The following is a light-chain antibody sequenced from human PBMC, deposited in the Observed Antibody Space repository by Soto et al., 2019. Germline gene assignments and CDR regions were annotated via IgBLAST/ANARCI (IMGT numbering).Light chain of an antibody. CDR2: GAS. CDR3: QQYSSWLWT. J-gene: IGKJ1*01. Sequence: IVMTQPPATLSVSPGERANLSCRASQSVGTKLAWYQQTPGQAPRLLIYGASNRATGVPARISGSVSGTEFTLTIASLQSEDFAVYYCQQYSSWLWTFGQGTKVDIK. CDR1: QSVGTK. V-gene: IGKV3-15*01.